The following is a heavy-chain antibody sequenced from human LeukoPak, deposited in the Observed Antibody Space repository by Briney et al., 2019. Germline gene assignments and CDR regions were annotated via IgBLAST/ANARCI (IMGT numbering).Heavy chain of an antibody. D-gene: IGHD2-2*01. CDR2: INALNGDT. J-gene: IGHJ5*02. CDR1: GYTFSDYG. V-gene: IGHV1-18*01. CDR3: ARETPAYCSGTACYGDYNSFDP. Sequence: ASVKVSCKASGYTFSDYGISWVRQAPGQGLEWMGWINALNGDTNYARKFQGRLTLTTDTSTSTAYKELWSLISDDTAVYYCARETPAYCSGTACYGDYNSFDPWGQGTLVTVSS.